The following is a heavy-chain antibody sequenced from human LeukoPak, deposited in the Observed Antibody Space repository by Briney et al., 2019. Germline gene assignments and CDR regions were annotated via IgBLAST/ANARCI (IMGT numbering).Heavy chain of an antibody. CDR1: GLTFSEAW. CDR3: ASENYYDSSGYYY. CDR2: IYYSGST. Sequence: GSLRLSCAVSGLTFSEAWLSWIRQPPGKGLEWIGYIYYSGSTNYNPSLKSRVTISVDTSKNQFSLKLSSVTAADTAVYYCASENYYDSSGYYYWGQGTLVTVSS. D-gene: IGHD3-22*01. V-gene: IGHV4-59*01. J-gene: IGHJ4*02.